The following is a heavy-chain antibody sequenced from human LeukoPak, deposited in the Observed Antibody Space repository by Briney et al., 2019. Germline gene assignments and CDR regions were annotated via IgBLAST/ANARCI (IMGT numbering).Heavy chain of an antibody. CDR1: GLTFSSYW. Sequence: GGSLRLSCAASGLTFSSYWMHWVRQVPGKGLVWVSRINSDGSDTNYADSVKGRFTISRDNAKNTLYLQMNSLRAEDTALYYCVSRYCSSINCYKASGSGAFDIWGQGTMVTVSS. CDR3: VSRYCSSINCYKASGSGAFDI. CDR2: INSDGSDT. V-gene: IGHV3-74*01. D-gene: IGHD2-2*02. J-gene: IGHJ3*02.